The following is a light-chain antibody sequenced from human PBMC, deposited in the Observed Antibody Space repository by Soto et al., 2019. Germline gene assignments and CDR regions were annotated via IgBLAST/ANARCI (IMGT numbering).Light chain of an antibody. J-gene: IGLJ3*02. V-gene: IGLV2-14*01. CDR3: SSYTSSSTLV. CDR1: SSDVGGYNY. CDR2: EVN. Sequence: QSALTQPASVSGSPGQSITISCTGTSSDVGGYNYVSWYQQHPGKAPKLMIYEVNNRPSGISNRFSGSKSDNTASLTISGLQAEDEADYYCSSYTSSSTLVFGGGTKLTVL.